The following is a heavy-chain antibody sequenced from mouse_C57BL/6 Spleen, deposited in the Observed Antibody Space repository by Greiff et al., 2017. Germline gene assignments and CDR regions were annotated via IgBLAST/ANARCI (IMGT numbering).Heavy chain of an antibody. CDR1: GYTFTSYN. CDR2: IYPGNGDT. V-gene: IGHV1-12*01. D-gene: IGHD1-1*01. Sequence: LQQSGAELVRPGASVKMSCKASGYTFTSYNMHWVKQTPRQGLEWIGAIYPGNGDTSYNQKFKGKATLTVDKSSSTAYMQLSSLTSEDSAVYFCARAFITTVVDPYWYFDVWGTWTTVTVSS. J-gene: IGHJ1*03. CDR3: ARAFITTVVDPYWYFDV.